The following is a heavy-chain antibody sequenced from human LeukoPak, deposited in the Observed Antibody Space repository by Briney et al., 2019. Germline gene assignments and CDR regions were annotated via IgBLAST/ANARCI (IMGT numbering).Heavy chain of an antibody. D-gene: IGHD3-22*01. Sequence: PGGSLRLSCAASGFTFSSYPMSWVRQAPGKGLEWVSYISGRGTTTHYADSLMGRFTISRDNSKNTLYLQMNRLRAEDTAVYYCAKESELYHFDSSGYYPFDYWGQGTLVTVSS. V-gene: IGHV3-23*01. CDR3: AKESELYHFDSSGYYPFDY. CDR2: ISGRGTTT. J-gene: IGHJ4*02. CDR1: GFTFSSYP.